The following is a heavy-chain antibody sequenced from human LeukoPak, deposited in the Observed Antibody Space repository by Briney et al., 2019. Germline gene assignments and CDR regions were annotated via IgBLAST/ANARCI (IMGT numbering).Heavy chain of an antibody. CDR3: ARQHYYDSSGLDAFDI. V-gene: IGHV4-34*01. Sequence: SETLSLTCAVYGGSFSGYYWSWIRQPPGKGLEWIGEINHSGSTNYNPSLKSRVTISVDTSKNQFSLKLSSVTAADTAVYYCARQHYYDSSGLDAFDIWGQGTMVTVSS. CDR1: GGSFSGYY. J-gene: IGHJ3*02. CDR2: INHSGST. D-gene: IGHD3-22*01.